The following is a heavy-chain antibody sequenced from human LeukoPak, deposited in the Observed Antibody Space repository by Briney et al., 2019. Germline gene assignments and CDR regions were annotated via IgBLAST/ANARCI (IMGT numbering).Heavy chain of an antibody. V-gene: IGHV3-30*02. Sequence: PGGSLRLSCAAPGVTFSSYGMHWVRQAPGKGLEWVAFIRYDGSNKYYADSVKGRFTISRDNSKNTMYLQMHSLRAEEPALYYCERANLGDYHFYMDVWGKGTTVTVFS. CDR2: IRYDGSNK. D-gene: IGHD3-16*01. CDR3: ERANLGDYHFYMDV. J-gene: IGHJ6*03. CDR1: GVTFSSYG.